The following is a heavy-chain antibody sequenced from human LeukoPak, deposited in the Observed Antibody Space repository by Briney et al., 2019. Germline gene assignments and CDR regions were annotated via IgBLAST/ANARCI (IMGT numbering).Heavy chain of an antibody. Sequence: SGGSLRLSCAASGFTFSSYAMSWVRQAPGKGLEWVSTISGGGDNTYFADSVKGRFTISRDNSKNTLFLQMVSLRAEDTAVYYCAKFEGALLGNYYMDVWGKGTTVTVSS. CDR2: ISGGGDNT. CDR1: GFTFSSYA. V-gene: IGHV3-23*01. J-gene: IGHJ6*03. CDR3: AKFEGALLGNYYMDV.